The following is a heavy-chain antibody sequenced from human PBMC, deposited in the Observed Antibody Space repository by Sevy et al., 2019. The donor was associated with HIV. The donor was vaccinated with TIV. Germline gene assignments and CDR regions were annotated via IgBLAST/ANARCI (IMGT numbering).Heavy chain of an antibody. J-gene: IGHJ3*01. D-gene: IGHD3-10*01. CDR3: AGPYGSGSWEAFDV. CDR1: GFTFTTYT. Sequence: GGSLRLSCAASGFTFTTYTMNWVRQAPGKGLEWVSSITSRSNYLYYEDAVKGRFTISRDNAKDSVYLQMNSLRAEDTAVYYCAGPYGSGSWEAFDVWGQGTMVTVSS. CDR2: ITSRSNYL. V-gene: IGHV3-21*01.